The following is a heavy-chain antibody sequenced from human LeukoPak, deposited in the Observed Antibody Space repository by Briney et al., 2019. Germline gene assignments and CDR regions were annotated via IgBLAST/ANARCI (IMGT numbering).Heavy chain of an antibody. D-gene: IGHD3-9*01. Sequence: PGGSLRLSCAASGFTFSNYYMSWIRQAPGKGLEWVSYINTIGTTIYYADSLKGRFTISRDNAKNSLSLQLDSLRAEETAVHYGARGDFGRYSFDFWGRGTMVTVSS. CDR1: GFTFSNYY. CDR2: INTIGTTI. V-gene: IGHV3-11*01. J-gene: IGHJ3*01. CDR3: ARGDFGRYSFDF.